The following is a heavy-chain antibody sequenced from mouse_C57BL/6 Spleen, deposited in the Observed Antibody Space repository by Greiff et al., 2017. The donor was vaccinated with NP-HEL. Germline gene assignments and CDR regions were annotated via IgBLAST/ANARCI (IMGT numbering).Heavy chain of an antibody. Sequence: VKLQESGAELVKPGTSVKMSCKASGYTFTSYWITWVKQRPGQGLEWIGDIYPGGGCTNYNEKFKSKATLTVDTSSSTAYMPLSSLTSKYSAVYYGAKSSSGYSYAYWGQGTLVTVSA. D-gene: IGHD3-2*02. CDR2: IYPGGGCT. J-gene: IGHJ3*01. V-gene: IGHV1-55*01. CDR1: GYTFTSYW. CDR3: AKSSSGYSYAY.